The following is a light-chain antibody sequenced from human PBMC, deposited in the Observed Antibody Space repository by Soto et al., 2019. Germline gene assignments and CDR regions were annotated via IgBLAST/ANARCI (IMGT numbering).Light chain of an antibody. CDR3: MQGTYWPYT. V-gene: IGKV2-30*01. Sequence: DVVMTQSPLSLPVTLEQPPSFSSSLSKGFFYGNEKTTLNWFQQRPGQSPRRLIYEVSTRDSGVPDRISGSGSATDFTLRISRVEAEDVGVYYCMQGTYWPYTFGQGTKLEIK. J-gene: IGKJ2*01. CDR2: EVS. CDR1: KGFFYGNEKTT.